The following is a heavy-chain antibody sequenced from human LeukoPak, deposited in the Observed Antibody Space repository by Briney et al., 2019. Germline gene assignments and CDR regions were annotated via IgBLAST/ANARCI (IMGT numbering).Heavy chain of an antibody. CDR3: AQGARADTYWYFDL. CDR2: IWGSGTST. V-gene: IGHV3-23*01. Sequence: LSGGSLRLSCAASGFTFSSYAMSWVRQAPGKGLEWVSSIWGSGTSTFYADPVKGRFTISRDNSKNTLYLQMNSLRAEDTAAYYCAQGARADTYWYFDLWGRGTLVTVSS. CDR1: GFTFSSYA. D-gene: IGHD3-16*01. J-gene: IGHJ2*01.